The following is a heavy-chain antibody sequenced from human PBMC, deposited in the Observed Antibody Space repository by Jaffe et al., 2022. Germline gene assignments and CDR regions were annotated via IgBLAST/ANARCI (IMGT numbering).Heavy chain of an antibody. D-gene: IGHD4-17*01. Sequence: QVQLVQSGAEVKKPGASVKVSCKASGYTFTSYYMHWVRQAPGQGLEWMGIINPSGGSTSYAQKFQGRVTMTRDTSTSTVYMELSSLRSEDTAVYYCARDKSFLTTVTPYYFDYWGQGTLVTVSS. CDR2: INPSGGST. CDR1: GYTFTSYY. V-gene: IGHV1-46*03. J-gene: IGHJ4*02. CDR3: ARDKSFLTTVTPYYFDY.